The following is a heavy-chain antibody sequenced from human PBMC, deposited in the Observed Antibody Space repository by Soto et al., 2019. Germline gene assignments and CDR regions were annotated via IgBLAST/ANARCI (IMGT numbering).Heavy chain of an antibody. CDR1: GGSISSGGYY. CDR2: IYYSGST. CDR3: ARAERWQWLVHFDY. J-gene: IGHJ4*02. V-gene: IGHV4-31*03. Sequence: PSETLSLTCTVSGGSISSGGYYWSWIRQHPGEGLEWIGYIYYSGSTYYNPSLKSRVTISVDTSKNQFSLKLSSVTAADTAVYYCARAERWQWLVHFDYWGQGTLVTVSS. D-gene: IGHD6-19*01.